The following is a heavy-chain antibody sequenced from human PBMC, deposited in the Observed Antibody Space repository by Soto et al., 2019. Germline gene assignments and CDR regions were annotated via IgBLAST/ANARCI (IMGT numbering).Heavy chain of an antibody. CDR3: ARDSSITMIVEAAFDI. D-gene: IGHD3-22*01. CDR1: GGTFSSYA. V-gene: IGHV1-69*05. J-gene: IGHJ3*02. CDR2: IIPIFGTA. Sequence: QVQLVQSGAEVKKPGSSVKVSCKASGGTFSSYAISWVRQAPGQGLEWMGGIIPIFGTANYAQKFQGRVTITXXEXTXXAYMELSSLRSEDTAVYYCARDSSITMIVEAAFDIWGQGTMVTVSS.